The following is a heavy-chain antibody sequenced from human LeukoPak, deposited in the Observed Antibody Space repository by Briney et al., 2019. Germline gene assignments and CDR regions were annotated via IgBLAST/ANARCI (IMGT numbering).Heavy chain of an antibody. Sequence: SETLSLTCTVSGGSISSSSYYWGWLRQPPGKGLEWIGSIYYSGSTYYNPSLKSRVTISVDTSKKQVSLKLSSVTAADTAVYYCARQTVRYFDWSDAFDIWGQGTMVTVSS. CDR3: ARQTVRYFDWSDAFDI. V-gene: IGHV4-39*01. CDR1: GGSISSSSYY. CDR2: IYYSGST. D-gene: IGHD3-9*01. J-gene: IGHJ3*02.